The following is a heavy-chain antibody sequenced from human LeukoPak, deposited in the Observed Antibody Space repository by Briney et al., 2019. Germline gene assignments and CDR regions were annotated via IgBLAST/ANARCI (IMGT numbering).Heavy chain of an antibody. V-gene: IGHV1-18*01. D-gene: IGHD5-12*01. CDR1: GYTFTSYG. J-gene: IGHJ4*02. CDR2: ISAYNGNT. CDR3: ARVGYSGYDYSRTQYYFDY. Sequence: ASVKVSCKASGYTFTSYGISWVRQAPGQGLEWMGWISAYNGNTNYAQKLQGRVTMTRDMSTSTVYMELSSLRSEDTAVYYCARVGYSGYDYSRTQYYFDYWGQGTLVTVSS.